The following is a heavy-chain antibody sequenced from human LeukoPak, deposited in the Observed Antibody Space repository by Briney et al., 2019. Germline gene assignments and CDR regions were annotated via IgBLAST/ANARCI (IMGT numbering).Heavy chain of an antibody. CDR2: IYYSGST. V-gene: IGHV4-39*07. CDR1: DGSIGSSSYY. J-gene: IGHJ6*02. CDR3: ARIGYSSSPTKKKYYYYGMDV. Sequence: KTSETLSLTCTVSDGSIGSSSYYWGWIRQPPGKGLEWIGSIYYSGSTYYNPSLKSRVTISVDTSKNQFSLKLSSVTAADTAVYYCARIGYSSSPTKKKYYYYGMDVWGQGTTVTVSS. D-gene: IGHD6-13*01.